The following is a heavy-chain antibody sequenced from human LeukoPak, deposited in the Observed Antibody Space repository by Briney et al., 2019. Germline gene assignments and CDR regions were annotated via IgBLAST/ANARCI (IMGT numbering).Heavy chain of an antibody. CDR3: ARHQCDSSGSPRDAFDI. D-gene: IGHD3-22*01. V-gene: IGHV4-59*01. Sequence: SETLSLTCTVSGVSISSYYWSWIRQPPGKGLEWIGYIYYSGSTNYNPSLKSRVTISVDTSKNQASLKLSSVTAADTAVYYCARHQCDSSGSPRDAFDIWGQGTMVTVSS. J-gene: IGHJ3*02. CDR2: IYYSGST. CDR1: GVSISSYY.